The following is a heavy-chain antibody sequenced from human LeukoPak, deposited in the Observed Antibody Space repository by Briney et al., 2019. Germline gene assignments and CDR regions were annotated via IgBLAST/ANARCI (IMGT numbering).Heavy chain of an antibody. D-gene: IGHD4-17*01. Sequence: GRSLRLSCAASGFTFSSYGMHWVRQAPGKGLEWVALIWYDGSNKYYANSVKGRFTNSRDNSKNTLYLQMNSLRAEDTALYYCAKDGSDYDIDYWGQGTLVTVTS. CDR1: GFTFSSYG. V-gene: IGHV3-33*06. J-gene: IGHJ4*02. CDR3: AKDGSDYDIDY. CDR2: IWYDGSNK.